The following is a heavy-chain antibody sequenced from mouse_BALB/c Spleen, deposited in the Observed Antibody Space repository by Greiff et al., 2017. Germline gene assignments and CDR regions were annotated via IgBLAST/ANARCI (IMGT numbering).Heavy chain of an antibody. D-gene: IGHD2-1*01. V-gene: IGHV1-7*01. CDR1: GYTFTSYW. J-gene: IGHJ2*01. Sequence: QVQLQQSGAELAKPGASVKMSCKASGYTFTSYWMHWVKQRPGQGLEWIGYINPSTGYTEYNQKFKDKATLTADKSSSTAYMQLSSLTSEDSAVYYCARTVVYYGYYFDYWGQGTTLTVSS. CDR3: ARTVVYYGYYFDY. CDR2: INPSTGYT.